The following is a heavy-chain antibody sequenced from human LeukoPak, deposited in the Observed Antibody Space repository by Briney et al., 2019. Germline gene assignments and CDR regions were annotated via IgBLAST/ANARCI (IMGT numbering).Heavy chain of an antibody. CDR3: ARDLGIAVAGIRYFDY. D-gene: IGHD6-19*01. Sequence: GGSLRLSCAASGFTFSRYWMSWVRQAPGKGLELVANIKQDGSEKYFVDSVKGRFTISRDNAKNSLYLQMNSLRAEDTAVYYCARDLGIAVAGIRYFDYWGQGTLVTVSS. V-gene: IGHV3-7*01. CDR1: GFTFSRYW. J-gene: IGHJ4*02. CDR2: IKQDGSEK.